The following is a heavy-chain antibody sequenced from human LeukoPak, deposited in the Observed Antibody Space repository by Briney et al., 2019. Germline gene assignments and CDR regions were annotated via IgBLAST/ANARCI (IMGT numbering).Heavy chain of an antibody. D-gene: IGHD3-3*01. V-gene: IGHV4-30-4*08. CDR3: ARGSGYYYYNNV. CDR2: IYHTGRT. Sequence: SETLSLTCNVSGVSMNTDDLHWTWIRQPPGTGVECIAYIYHTGRTYYNPSLKSRIAISVDTSKHQFSLKTTYVTATDTDVYSCARGSGYYYYNNVCGKGTTVIVSS. J-gene: IGHJ6*03. CDR1: GVSMNTDDLH.